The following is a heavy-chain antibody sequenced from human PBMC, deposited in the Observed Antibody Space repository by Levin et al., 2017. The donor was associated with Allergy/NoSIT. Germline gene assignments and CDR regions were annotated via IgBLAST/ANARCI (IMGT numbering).Heavy chain of an antibody. J-gene: IGHJ3*01. CDR3: ALGIVVYYDNGGYYPHDAFDV. D-gene: IGHD3-22*01. CDR2: VFNTGSA. V-gene: IGHV4-59*01. Sequence: SETLSLTCTVSGGSTNSNYWSWIRQPPGKGLEWIGHVFNTGSANYNPSLKSRVTFSVDKSKKQFSLKLSSVTAADTAVYYCALGIVVYYDNGGYYPHDAFDVWGQGTVVTVSS. CDR1: GGSTNSNY.